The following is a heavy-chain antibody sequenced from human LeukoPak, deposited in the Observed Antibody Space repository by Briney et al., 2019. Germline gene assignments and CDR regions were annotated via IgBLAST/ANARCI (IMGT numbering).Heavy chain of an antibody. D-gene: IGHD5-18*01. V-gene: IGHV3-23*01. Sequence: GGSLRLSCAASGFTFSSYAMSWVRQAPGRGLNWVSAISGSGGSTYYADSVKGRFTISRDNSKNTLYLQMNSLRAEDTAVYYCAKAAMDPDYYYYGMDVWGKGTTVTVSS. CDR3: AKAAMDPDYYYYGMDV. CDR2: ISGSGGST. CDR1: GFTFSSYA. J-gene: IGHJ6*04.